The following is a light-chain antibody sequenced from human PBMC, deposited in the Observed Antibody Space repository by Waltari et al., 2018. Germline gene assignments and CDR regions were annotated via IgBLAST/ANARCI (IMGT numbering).Light chain of an antibody. J-gene: IGLJ1*01. CDR2: AVS. V-gene: IGLV2-14*01. Sequence: QSALTQPASVSGSPGHSITIPCPGTSSYVGAYDYVPWYHQYPGKAPKRMIFAVSNRPSGASIRFSGSKSGNTASLTISGLLPEDEADYYCSSFTTSSTQVFGTGTKVTVL. CDR3: SSFTTSSTQV. CDR1: SSYVGAYDY.